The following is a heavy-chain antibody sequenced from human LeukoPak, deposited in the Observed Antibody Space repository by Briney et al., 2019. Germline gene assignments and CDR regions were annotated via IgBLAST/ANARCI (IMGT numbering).Heavy chain of an antibody. Sequence: GGSLRLSCAGSGFIFSSNWMSWVRQAPGKGQEWVGNIKQDGSEKYYVDSVKGRFTISRDNAKNSVFLQVNSLRAEDSAVYYCAIIGDHSNAFDIWGQGTMVTVSS. CDR1: GFIFSSNW. D-gene: IGHD7-27*01. V-gene: IGHV3-7*01. J-gene: IGHJ3*02. CDR2: IKQDGSEK. CDR3: AIIGDHSNAFDI.